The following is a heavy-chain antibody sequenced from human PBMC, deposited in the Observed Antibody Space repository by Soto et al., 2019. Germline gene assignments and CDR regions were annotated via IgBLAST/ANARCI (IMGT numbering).Heavy chain of an antibody. CDR1: GFTFSSYE. J-gene: IGHJ6*02. CDR2: ISDSGRTI. D-gene: IGHD3-3*01. Sequence: GSLRLSCSASGFTFSSYEMNWVRQAPGKGLEWVSYISDSGRTIYYAGSVKGRFTVSRDDAQNSVYLQMDSLRAEDTAVYYCARDLLHYDFWSGYSAYFYYGMDVWGPGTTVTVSS. CDR3: ARDLLHYDFWSGYSAYFYYGMDV. V-gene: IGHV3-48*03.